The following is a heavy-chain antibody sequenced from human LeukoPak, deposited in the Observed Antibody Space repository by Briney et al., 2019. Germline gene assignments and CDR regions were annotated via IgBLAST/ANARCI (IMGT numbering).Heavy chain of an antibody. V-gene: IGHV4-34*01. CDR1: GGSFSGYY. D-gene: IGHD3-3*01. CDR2: INHSGST. CDR3: ARGRPITIFGVVIIPRKYYFEY. J-gene: IGHJ4*02. Sequence: SETLSLTCAVYGGSFSGYYWSWIRQPPGKGLEWIGEINHSGSTNYNPSLKSRVTISVDTSKNQFSLKLSSVTAADTAVYYCARGRPITIFGVVIIPRKYYFEYWGQGTLVTVSS.